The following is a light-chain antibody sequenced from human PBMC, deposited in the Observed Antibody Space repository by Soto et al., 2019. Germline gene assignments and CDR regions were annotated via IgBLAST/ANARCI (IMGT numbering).Light chain of an antibody. J-gene: IGKJ5*01. Sequence: EIVLTQSPATLSLSPGERATLSCRASQSVSNYLAWYQHKSGQAPRLLIYDASNRATGIPARFSGSGSGTDFSLTIRSLEPEDFAVYYCQQRTNWSPITFGQGTRLEIK. V-gene: IGKV3-11*01. CDR1: QSVSNY. CDR3: QQRTNWSPIT. CDR2: DAS.